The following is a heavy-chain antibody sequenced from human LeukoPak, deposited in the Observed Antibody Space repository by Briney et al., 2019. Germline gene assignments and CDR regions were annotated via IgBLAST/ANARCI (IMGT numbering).Heavy chain of an antibody. J-gene: IGHJ1*01. CDR3: ATYYYDSGGFHFHH. CDR2: ISSTGGRT. Sequence: GGSLRLSCAASGFTFRRYGMHWVRQAPGKGLEYVSAISSTGGRTYYANSVKGRFTISRDNSKNTLYLQMDSLRAEDRGLYYCATYYYDSGGFHFHHWGQGTLVTVSS. V-gene: IGHV3-64*01. CDR1: GFTFRRYG. D-gene: IGHD3-22*01.